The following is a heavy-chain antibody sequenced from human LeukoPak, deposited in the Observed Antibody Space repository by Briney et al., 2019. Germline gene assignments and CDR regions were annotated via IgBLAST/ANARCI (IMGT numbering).Heavy chain of an antibody. CDR2: INPSSGGT. Sequence: ASVKVSCKASGYTFTGYYMHWVRQAPGQGLEWMGWINPSSGGTNYAQKFQGRVTMTRDTSISTAYMELSRLRSDDTAVYYCARAAQYYDFWSATDYWGQGTLVTVSS. V-gene: IGHV1-2*02. D-gene: IGHD3-3*01. CDR1: GYTFTGYY. J-gene: IGHJ4*02. CDR3: ARAAQYYDFWSATDY.